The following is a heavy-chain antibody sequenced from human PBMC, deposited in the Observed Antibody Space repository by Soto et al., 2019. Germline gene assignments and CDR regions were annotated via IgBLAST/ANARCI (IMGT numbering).Heavy chain of an antibody. CDR2: IILIVGTT. D-gene: IGHD2-21*01. CDR1: GVTVSTSA. CDR3: AITTDVIIASDYYYYGMYI. Sequence: QVQLVQSGAEVKMPGSSVKVSCKASGVTVSTSAISWVRQAPGQGLEWMGVIILIVGTTNYAQKFQGRVTINADQPPSTAYMEPRSLRSEDTAVYYCAITTDVIIASDYYYYGMYIWGHGPTVTVSS. V-gene: IGHV1-69*01. J-gene: IGHJ6*02.